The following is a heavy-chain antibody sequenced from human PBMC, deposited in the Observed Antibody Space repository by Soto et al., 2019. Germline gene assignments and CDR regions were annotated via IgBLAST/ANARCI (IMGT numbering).Heavy chain of an antibody. Sequence: PGGSLRLSCAASGFTFNDYAMHWVRQAPGKCLEWVSGISWSSSSIGYADSVKGRFTISRDNAKNALFLQMNSLTVEDTAVYYCARVFVVVPAARAYYYYYMDVWGKGTTVTVSS. CDR3: ARVFVVVPAARAYYYYYMDV. J-gene: IGHJ6*03. D-gene: IGHD2-2*01. CDR2: ISWSSSSI. CDR1: GFTFNDYA. V-gene: IGHV3-9*01.